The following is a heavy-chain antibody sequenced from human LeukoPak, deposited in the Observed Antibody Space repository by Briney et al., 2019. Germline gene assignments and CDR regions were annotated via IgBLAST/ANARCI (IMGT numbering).Heavy chain of an antibody. Sequence: GESLKISCKGSGYSFTSYWIGWVRQMPGKGLEWMGRIDPSDSYTNYSPSFQGHVTISADKSISTAYLQWSSLKASDTAMYYCARLLDGYNPFDPWGQGTLVTVSS. CDR3: ARLLDGYNPFDP. D-gene: IGHD5-24*01. CDR1: GYSFTSYW. CDR2: IDPSDSYT. V-gene: IGHV5-10-1*01. J-gene: IGHJ5*02.